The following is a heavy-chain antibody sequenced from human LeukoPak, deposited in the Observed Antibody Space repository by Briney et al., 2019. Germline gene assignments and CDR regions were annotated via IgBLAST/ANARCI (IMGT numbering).Heavy chain of an antibody. Sequence: PGGSLRLSCAASGFTFSSYWMSWVRQAPGKGLEWVGNIKRNGSEKYYVDSVNGRFTISRDNAKNSLYLQMNSLRAEDTAFYYCARDTLGSERWLHKWEGYYFDYWGQGTLVTVPS. D-gene: IGHD5-24*01. CDR2: IKRNGSEK. CDR1: GFTFSSYW. CDR3: ARDTLGSERWLHKWEGYYFDY. J-gene: IGHJ4*02. V-gene: IGHV3-7*01.